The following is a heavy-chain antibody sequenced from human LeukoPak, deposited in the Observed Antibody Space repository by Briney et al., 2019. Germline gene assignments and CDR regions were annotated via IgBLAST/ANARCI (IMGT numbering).Heavy chain of an antibody. V-gene: IGHV1-69*13. Sequence: RASVTVSCKASGGTFSSYAISWVRQAPGQGLEWMGGIIPIFGTANYAQKFQGRVTITADESTSTAYMELSSLRSEDTAVYYCARMWDDYGDYVYWGQGTLVTVSS. D-gene: IGHD4-17*01. CDR2: IIPIFGTA. J-gene: IGHJ4*02. CDR1: GGTFSSYA. CDR3: ARMWDDYGDYVY.